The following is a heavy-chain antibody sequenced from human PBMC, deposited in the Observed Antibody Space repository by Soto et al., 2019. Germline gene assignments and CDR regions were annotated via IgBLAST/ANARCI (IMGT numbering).Heavy chain of an antibody. Sequence: XXTLSLAFAVYGGAFSGYYWRWIPQPPGKGLEWIGEINHSGSTNYNPSLKSRVTISVDTSKNQFSLKLSSVTAADTAVYYCASSRLYDILTGSYMDVWGKGTTVTVSS. CDR1: GGAFSGYY. J-gene: IGHJ6*03. CDR3: ASSRLYDILTGSYMDV. V-gene: IGHV4-34*01. CDR2: INHSGST. D-gene: IGHD3-9*01.